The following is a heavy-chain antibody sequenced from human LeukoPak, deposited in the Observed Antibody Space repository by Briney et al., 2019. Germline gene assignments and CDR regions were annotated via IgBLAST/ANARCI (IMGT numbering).Heavy chain of an antibody. D-gene: IGHD5-12*01. CDR3: ARKAYGGYGFYFDY. J-gene: IGHJ4*02. CDR2: IYYSGST. V-gene: IGHV4-59*01. Sequence: PSETLSLTCTVSGGSISSYYWSWIRQPPGKGLEWIGYIYYSGSTNYNPSLKSRVTISVDTSKNQFSLKLSSVTAADTAVYYCARKAYGGYGFYFDYWAQGTLVTVSS. CDR1: GGSISSYY.